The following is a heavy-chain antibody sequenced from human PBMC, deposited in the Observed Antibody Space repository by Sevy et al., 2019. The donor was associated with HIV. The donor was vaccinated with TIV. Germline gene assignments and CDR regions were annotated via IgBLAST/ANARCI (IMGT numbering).Heavy chain of an antibody. Sequence: ASVKVSCKASGYNFNTYGITWVRQAPGQGLEWMGWIGVNNGKTNYAARLQARISMTADTSTSTVYMELWTLTSDDTAIYFCARDSYYYDMHSSYRPPDYWGQGTLVTVSS. V-gene: IGHV1-18*01. CDR1: GYNFNTYG. D-gene: IGHD3-22*01. J-gene: IGHJ4*02. CDR2: IGVNNGKT. CDR3: ARDSYYYDMHSSYRPPDY.